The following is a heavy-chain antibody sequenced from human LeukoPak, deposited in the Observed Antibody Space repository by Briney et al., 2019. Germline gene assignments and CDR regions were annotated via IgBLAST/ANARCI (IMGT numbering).Heavy chain of an antibody. D-gene: IGHD3-10*01. V-gene: IGHV3-30-3*01. Sequence: SGGSLRLSCAASGFTFSSYAMHWVRQAPGKGLEWVAVISYDGSNKYYADSVKGRFTISRDNSKNTLYLQMNSLRAEDTAVYYCARVGAVRGVYYYYGMDVWGKGTTVTVSS. J-gene: IGHJ6*04. CDR3: ARVGAVRGVYYYYGMDV. CDR2: ISYDGSNK. CDR1: GFTFSSYA.